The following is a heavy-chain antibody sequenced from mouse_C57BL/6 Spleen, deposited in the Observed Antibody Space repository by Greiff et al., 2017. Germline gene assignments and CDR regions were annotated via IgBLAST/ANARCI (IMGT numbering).Heavy chain of an antibody. CDR1: GYTFTSYW. CDR3: ARKYSDYWYFDV. J-gene: IGHJ1*03. CDR2: IHPNSGST. Sequence: QVQLQQSGAELVKPGASVKLSCKASGYTFTSYWMHWVKQRPGQGLEWIGMIHPNSGSTNYNEKFKSKATLTVDKSSSTAYMQLSSLTSEDSAVYYCARKYSDYWYFDVWGTGTTVTVSS. D-gene: IGHD2-12*01. V-gene: IGHV1-64*01.